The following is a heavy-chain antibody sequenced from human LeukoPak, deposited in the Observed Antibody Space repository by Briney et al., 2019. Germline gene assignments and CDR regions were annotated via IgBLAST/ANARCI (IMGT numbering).Heavy chain of an antibody. CDR1: GFNFSSYS. CDR3: AREIPYGEFSFDY. J-gene: IGHJ4*02. V-gene: IGHV3-48*04. D-gene: IGHD4-17*01. CDR2: LSSSGTI. Sequence: GGSLRLSCAASGFNFSSYSMNWVRQAPGKGLEWVSYLSSSGTIYYIDSVKGRFTISRDNAKNSLYLQMNSLRAEDTAVYYCAREIPYGEFSFDYWGQGTLVTVSS.